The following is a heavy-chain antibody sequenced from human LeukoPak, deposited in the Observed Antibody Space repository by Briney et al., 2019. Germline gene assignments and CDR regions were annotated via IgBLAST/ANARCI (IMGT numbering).Heavy chain of an antibody. CDR2: IYYSGST. CDR1: GGSISSYH. D-gene: IGHD6-6*01. Sequence: ASETLSLTCTVSGGSISSYHWSWIRQSPGKGLEWIGYIYYSGSTNYNPSLKSRVTISLDTSKNQFSLKLISVTAADTAVYYCARAYGGNSSSAYNWLGPWGQGTLVTVSS. V-gene: IGHV4-59*01. J-gene: IGHJ5*02. CDR3: ARAYGGNSSSAYNWLGP.